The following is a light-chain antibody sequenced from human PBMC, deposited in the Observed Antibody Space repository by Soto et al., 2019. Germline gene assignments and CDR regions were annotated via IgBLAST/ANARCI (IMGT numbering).Light chain of an antibody. CDR1: QSVGSSY. Sequence: EIVLTQSPGTLSLSPGEIATLSCMASQSVGSSYLAWYQQKPGQAPRLLIYGASSRATGIPDRFSGRGSGTDFTLAISRLEPEDFAVYYCQQYGSSPPFGGGTKVAIK. V-gene: IGKV3-20*01. CDR3: QQYGSSPP. CDR2: GAS. J-gene: IGKJ4*01.